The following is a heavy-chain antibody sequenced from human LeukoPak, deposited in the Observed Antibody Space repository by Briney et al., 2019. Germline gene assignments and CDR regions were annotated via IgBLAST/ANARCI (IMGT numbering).Heavy chain of an antibody. CDR1: GFTFNRYS. Sequence: GGSLRLSCAASGFTFNRYSINWVRQAPGKGLEWVSSISSGSIYKHYADSVKGRFTISRDNAKNSLYLQMNSLRAEDTAVYYCARGLSHYDFWSGYQTDWFDPWGQGTLVTVSS. V-gene: IGHV3-21*01. J-gene: IGHJ5*02. CDR3: ARGLSHYDFWSGYQTDWFDP. D-gene: IGHD3-3*01. CDR2: ISSGSIYK.